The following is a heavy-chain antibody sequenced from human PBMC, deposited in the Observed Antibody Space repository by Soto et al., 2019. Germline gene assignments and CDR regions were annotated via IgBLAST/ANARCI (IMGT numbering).Heavy chain of an antibody. J-gene: IGHJ4*02. CDR3: ARENSIQAWLHHFDH. CDR2: ISDDGASI. V-gene: IGHV3-48*03. Sequence: EVQLVESGGALVQPGGSLRLSCEASGFSFSSFAMNWVRQAPGRGLEWVSYISDDGASIYYADSLKGRFTISRDNAKTSLSLQMNNLRAEDTAVYYCARENSIQAWLHHFDHWGLGTLVTVSS. D-gene: IGHD5-18*01. CDR1: GFSFSSFA.